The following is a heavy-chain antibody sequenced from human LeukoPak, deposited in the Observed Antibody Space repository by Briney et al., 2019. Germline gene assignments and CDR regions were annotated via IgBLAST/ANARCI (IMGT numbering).Heavy chain of an antibody. D-gene: IGHD6-19*01. CDR3: ARDHSGGWSYYYYYGMDV. CDR1: GGTFSSYA. CDR2: ISAYNGNT. Sequence: RASVKVSCKASGGTFSSYAISWVRQAPGQGLEWMGWISAYNGNTNYAQKLQGRVTMTTDTSTSTAYMELRSLRSDDTAVYYCARDHSGGWSYYYYYGMDVWGQGTTVTVSS. J-gene: IGHJ6*02. V-gene: IGHV1-18*01.